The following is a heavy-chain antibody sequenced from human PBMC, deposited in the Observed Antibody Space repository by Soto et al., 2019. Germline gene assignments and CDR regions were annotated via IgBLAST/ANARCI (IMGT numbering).Heavy chain of an antibody. CDR1: GFTFSDYY. J-gene: IGHJ6*03. D-gene: IGHD1-7*01. V-gene: IGHV3-11*01. Sequence: QVQLVESGGGLVKPGGSLRLSCAASGFTFSDYYMSWIRQAPGKGLEWVSYISSSGSTIYYADSVKGRFTISRDNAKNSMYLQMNSLRAEDTAVYYCARVSFAPNWNYEDYYYYMDVWGKGTTVTVSS. CDR2: ISSSGSTI. CDR3: ARVSFAPNWNYEDYYYYMDV.